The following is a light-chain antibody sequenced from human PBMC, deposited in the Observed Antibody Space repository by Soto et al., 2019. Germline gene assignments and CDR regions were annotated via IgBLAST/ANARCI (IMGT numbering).Light chain of an antibody. J-gene: IGLJ3*02. V-gene: IGLV2-14*01. Sequence: QSALAQPASVSGSPGQSITISCTGTSSDVGGYNYVSWYQQHPGKAPKLMIYEVSNRPSGVSNRFSGSKSGNTASLTISGLQAEDEADYHCSSYTSSTLVFGGGTQLTVL. CDR3: SSYTSSTLV. CDR2: EVS. CDR1: SSDVGGYNY.